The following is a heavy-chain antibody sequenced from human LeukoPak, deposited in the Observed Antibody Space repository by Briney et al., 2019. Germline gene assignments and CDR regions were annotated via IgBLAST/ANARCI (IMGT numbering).Heavy chain of an antibody. D-gene: IGHD4-23*01. V-gene: IGHV1-69*04. J-gene: IGHJ4*02. Sequence: ASVKVSCKASGGTFSSYAISWVRQAPGQGLEWMGRIILILGIANYAQKFQGRVTITADKSTSTAYMELSSLRSEDTAVYYCARGGGYGGNWSGPTPFDYWGQGTLVTVSS. CDR1: GGTFSSYA. CDR3: ARGGGYGGNWSGPTPFDY. CDR2: IILILGIA.